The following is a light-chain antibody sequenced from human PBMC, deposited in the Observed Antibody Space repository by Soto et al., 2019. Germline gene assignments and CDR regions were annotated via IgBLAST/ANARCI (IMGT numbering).Light chain of an antibody. Sequence: QSALTQPPSASGSPGQSVTLSFTGTSSDVGTSKYVSWYRQHPGKAPKLLIYEVNKRPSGVPDRFSGSKSGSTASLTVSGLQAEDEADYYCRSSAGTKNMVFGGGTKLTVL. CDR1: SSDVGTSKY. CDR2: EVN. CDR3: RSSAGTKNMV. V-gene: IGLV2-8*01. J-gene: IGLJ2*01.